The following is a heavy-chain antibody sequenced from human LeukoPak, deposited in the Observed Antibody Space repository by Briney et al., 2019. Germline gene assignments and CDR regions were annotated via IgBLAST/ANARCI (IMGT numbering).Heavy chain of an antibody. V-gene: IGHV4-30-4*01. CDR1: GGSISSGDYY. D-gene: IGHD3-16*01. J-gene: IGHJ4*02. Sequence: SQTLSLTCTVSGGSISSGDYYWSWIRQPPGKGLEWIGYIYYSGSTYYNPSLKSRVTISVDTSKNQFSLKLSSVTAADTAVYYCARHHGSYGHYFDYWGQGTLVTVSS. CDR2: IYYSGST. CDR3: ARHHGSYGHYFDY.